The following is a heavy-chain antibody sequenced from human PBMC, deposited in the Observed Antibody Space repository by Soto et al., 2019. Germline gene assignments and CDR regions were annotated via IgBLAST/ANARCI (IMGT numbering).Heavy chain of an antibody. Sequence: PGGSLRLSCVASGFSFSRYWMHWVRQAPGKGLVWVSRINSDATYTNYADSVKGRFTIFRDNAQNTLYLQMDSLGAEDTAVYYCAREIYDDYDSSGFDHWGQGTLVTVSS. V-gene: IGHV3-74*01. D-gene: IGHD3-22*01. CDR3: AREIYDDYDSSGFDH. CDR1: GFSFSRYW. J-gene: IGHJ4*02. CDR2: INSDATYT.